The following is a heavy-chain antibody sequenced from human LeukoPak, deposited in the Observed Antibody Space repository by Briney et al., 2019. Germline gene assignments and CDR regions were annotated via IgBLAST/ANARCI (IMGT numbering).Heavy chain of an antibody. V-gene: IGHV3-23*01. J-gene: IGHJ5*02. CDR3: AKDYYDSSDFLHPPFS. CDR1: GFTFSSCA. Sequence: GGSLRLSCAASGFTFSSCAMSWVRQAPGKRLEWVSAISGSGGSTYYADSMKGRFTISRDNSKNTLYLQMNSLRAEDTAVYYCAKDYYDSSDFLHPPFSCGQGTLVTVSS. D-gene: IGHD3-22*01. CDR2: ISGSGGST.